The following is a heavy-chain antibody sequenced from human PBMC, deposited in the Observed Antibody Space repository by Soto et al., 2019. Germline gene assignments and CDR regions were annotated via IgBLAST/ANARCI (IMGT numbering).Heavy chain of an antibody. CDR1: GFTSSDFG. CDR3: ASPREGQWLVFDH. Sequence: GGSLRLSCVVSGFTSSDFGMHWVRQSPGEGLAWVASISKDGFDTYYAESVKGRFTISRDDSKSTVFLQMNTLKVEDTAAYFCASPREGQWLVFDHWGQRTLVTVSS. CDR2: ISKDGFDT. D-gene: IGHD6-19*01. J-gene: IGHJ4*02. V-gene: IGHV3-30-3*01.